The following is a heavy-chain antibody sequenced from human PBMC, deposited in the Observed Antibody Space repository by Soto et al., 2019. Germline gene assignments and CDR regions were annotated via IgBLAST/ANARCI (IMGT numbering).Heavy chain of an antibody. Sequence: QVQLVESGGGVVQPGRSLRLSCAASGFTFSSYAMHWVRQAPGKGLEWVAVISYDGSNKYYADSVKGRFTISRDNSKNTLYLQMNSLRAEDTAVYYCARDSIAARRGLGGMDVWGQGTTVTVSS. J-gene: IGHJ6*02. CDR2: ISYDGSNK. D-gene: IGHD6-6*01. CDR3: ARDSIAARRGLGGMDV. V-gene: IGHV3-30-3*01. CDR1: GFTFSSYA.